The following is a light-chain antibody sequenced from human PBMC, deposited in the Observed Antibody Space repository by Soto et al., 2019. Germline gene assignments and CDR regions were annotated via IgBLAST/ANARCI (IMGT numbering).Light chain of an antibody. CDR1: SSDVGGYNY. V-gene: IGLV2-14*03. CDR2: DVT. J-gene: IGLJ1*01. Sequence: QSALTQPASVSGSPGQSITISCTGTSSDVGGYNYVSWYQQHPGKAPKLMIYDVTNRPSGVSNRFSGSKSDNTASLTISGLQAEDDSYYYCCSYTNSSAYVFGTGTQLTVL. CDR3: CSYTNSSAYV.